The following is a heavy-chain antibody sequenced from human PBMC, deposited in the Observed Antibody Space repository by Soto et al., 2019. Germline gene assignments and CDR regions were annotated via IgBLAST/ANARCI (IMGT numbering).Heavy chain of an antibody. J-gene: IGHJ6*02. Sequence: GGSLRLSCAASGFSSSSYEMNWVRQAPGKGLEWVSYISSSGSTIYYADSVKGRFTISRDNAKNSLYLQMNSLRAEDTAVYYCARTSGWYGYYGMDVWGQGTTVTVSS. CDR3: ARTSGWYGYYGMDV. D-gene: IGHD6-19*01. V-gene: IGHV3-48*03. CDR1: GFSSSSYE. CDR2: ISSSGSTI.